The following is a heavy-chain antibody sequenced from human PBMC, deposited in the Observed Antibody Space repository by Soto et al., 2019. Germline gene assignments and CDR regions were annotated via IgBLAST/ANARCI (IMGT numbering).Heavy chain of an antibody. CDR1: GGTFSSYA. V-gene: IGHV1-69*01. D-gene: IGHD6-19*01. CDR2: IIPIFGTA. Sequence: QVQLVQSGAEVKKPGSSVKVSCKASGGTFSSYAISWVRHAPGQGLEWMGGIIPIFGTANYAQKFQVRVTITADESTSTADMELSSLRSEDTAVYYCAREGAVNNRYYYGMDVWGQGTTVTVSS. CDR3: AREGAVNNRYYYGMDV. J-gene: IGHJ6*02.